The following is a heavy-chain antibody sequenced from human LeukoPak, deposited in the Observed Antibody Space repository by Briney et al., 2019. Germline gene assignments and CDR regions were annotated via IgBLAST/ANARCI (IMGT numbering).Heavy chain of an antibody. J-gene: IGHJ4*02. D-gene: IGHD6-19*01. V-gene: IGHV3-48*03. CDR3: ARAYSSGWYLQQSLDY. CDR2: ISSSGSTI. Sequence: GGSLRLSCAASGFTFSSYEMHWVRQAPGKGLEWVSYISSSGSTIYYADSVKGRFTISRDNAKNSLYLQMNSLRAEDTAVYYCARAYSSGWYLQQSLDYWGQGTLVTVSS. CDR1: GFTFSSYE.